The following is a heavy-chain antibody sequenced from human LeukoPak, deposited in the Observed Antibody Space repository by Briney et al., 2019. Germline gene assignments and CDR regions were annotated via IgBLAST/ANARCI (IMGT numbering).Heavy chain of an antibody. Sequence: GASVKVSCKASGYTFTSYGISWVRRAPGQGLEWMGWISAYNGNTNYAQKLQGRVTMTTDTSTSTAYMELRSLRSDDTAVYYCARGGGNWNVPDCFDYWGQGTLVTVSS. V-gene: IGHV1-18*01. J-gene: IGHJ4*02. CDR2: ISAYNGNT. D-gene: IGHD1-1*01. CDR3: ARGGGNWNVPDCFDY. CDR1: GYTFTSYG.